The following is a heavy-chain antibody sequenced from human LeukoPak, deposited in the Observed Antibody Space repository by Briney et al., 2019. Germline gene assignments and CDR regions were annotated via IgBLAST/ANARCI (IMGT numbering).Heavy chain of an antibody. D-gene: IGHD5-18*01. V-gene: IGHV4-30-4*01. Sequence: PSETLSLTCTVSGGSISSGDYYWSWIRQPPGKGPEWIGYIYYSGSTYYNPSLKSRVTISVDTSKNQFSLKLSSVTAADTAVYYCAGTYSYGPFDYWGQGTLVTVSS. CDR3: AGTYSYGPFDY. J-gene: IGHJ4*02. CDR2: IYYSGST. CDR1: GGSISSGDYY.